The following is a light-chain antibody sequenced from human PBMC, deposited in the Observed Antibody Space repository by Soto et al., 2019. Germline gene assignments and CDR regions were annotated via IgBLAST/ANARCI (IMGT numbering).Light chain of an antibody. V-gene: IGLV2-23*01. Sequence: QSALTQPASVSGSPGQSITISCTGTSSDVGCYNLVSWYQQHPGKASKLMIYEGSKRPSGVSNGFSGSKSGNTASLTISGLQAEYEADYYCCSYAGSSTDVVFGGGTQLTVL. CDR3: CSYAGSSTDVV. CDR2: EGS. CDR1: SSDVGCYNL. J-gene: IGLJ7*01.